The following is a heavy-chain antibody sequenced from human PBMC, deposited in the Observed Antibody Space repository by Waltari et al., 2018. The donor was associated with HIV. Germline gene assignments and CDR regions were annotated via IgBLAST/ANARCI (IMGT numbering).Heavy chain of an antibody. CDR3: ARVPYYYDTSAYPDY. CDR2: INPHSGGT. CDR1: GYTFTGYY. Sequence: QVQLVQSGAEVKKPGASVKVSCKATGYTFTGYYMHWVRQAPGQGLEWMGWINPHSGGTNYAQKFQGRVTMTRDTSITTAYMEVSRLRSDDTAVYYCARVPYYYDTSAYPDYWGQGTLVTVSS. D-gene: IGHD3-22*01. J-gene: IGHJ4*02. V-gene: IGHV1-2*02.